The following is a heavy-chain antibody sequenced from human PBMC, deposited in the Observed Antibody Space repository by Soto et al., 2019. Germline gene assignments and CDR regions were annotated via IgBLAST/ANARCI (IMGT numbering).Heavy chain of an antibody. CDR3: ARLHSVLGYFYYGMDV. Sequence: QVQLVQSGAEVQKPGSSGKVSCTSSGGTFSSYAYSWVRQAPGQGLEWMGGIIPVFGTATYAQNFQGRLTITADESTRTAYMELSSLRSEDTAVYYCARLHSVLGYFYYGMDVWGQGTTVTVSS. J-gene: IGHJ6*02. CDR1: GGTFSSYA. D-gene: IGHD4-4*01. CDR2: IIPVFGTA. V-gene: IGHV1-69*01.